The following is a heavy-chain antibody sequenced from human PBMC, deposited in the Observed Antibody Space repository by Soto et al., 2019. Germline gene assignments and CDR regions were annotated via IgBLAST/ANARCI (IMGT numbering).Heavy chain of an antibody. CDR1: RGSISSYY. V-gene: IGHV4-59*08. CDR2: IYYSGST. CDR3: AGRGGTANLYPHYFDY. Sequence: SETLSLTCTVSRGSISSYYWTWIRQPPGKELEWIGYIYYSGSTNYNPSLKSRVTISLDTSKNEVSLRLTSVTAADTGVYYCAGRGGTANLYPHYFDYWGQGALVTVSS. J-gene: IGHJ4*02. D-gene: IGHD3-16*01.